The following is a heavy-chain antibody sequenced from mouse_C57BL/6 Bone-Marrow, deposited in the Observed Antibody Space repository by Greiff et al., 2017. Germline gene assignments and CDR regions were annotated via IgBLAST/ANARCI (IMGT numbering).Heavy chain of an antibody. J-gene: IGHJ3*01. V-gene: IGHV1-50*01. CDR1: GYTFTSYW. Sequence: VQLQQPGAELVKPGASVKLSCKASGYTFTSYWMQWVKQRPGQGLEWIGEIDPSDSYPNYNQKFKGKATLTVDTSSSTAYMQLSSLTSEDSAVYYCARNYPAWFAYWGQGTLVTVSA. CDR3: ARNYPAWFAY. CDR2: IDPSDSYP. D-gene: IGHD1-1*02.